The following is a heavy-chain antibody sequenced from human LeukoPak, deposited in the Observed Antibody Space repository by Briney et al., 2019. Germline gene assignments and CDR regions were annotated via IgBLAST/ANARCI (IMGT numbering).Heavy chain of an antibody. D-gene: IGHD2-2*02. CDR1: GFTFSSYA. CDR3: VRGEIGYCSSTSCYIFDY. V-gene: IGHV3-23*01. Sequence: GGSLRLSCAASGFTFSSYAMSWVRQAPGKGLEWVSAISGSGGSTYYADSVKGRFTISRDNSKNTLYLQMNSLRAEDTAVYYCVRGEIGYCSSTSCYIFDYWGQGTLVTVSS. CDR2: ISGSGGST. J-gene: IGHJ4*02.